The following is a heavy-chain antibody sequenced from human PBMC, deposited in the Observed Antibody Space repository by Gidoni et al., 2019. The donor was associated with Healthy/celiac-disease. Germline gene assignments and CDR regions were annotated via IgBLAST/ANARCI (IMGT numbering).Heavy chain of an antibody. Sequence: EVQLVQSGAEVKKPGATVQISCTVSGYTFTDYYMHWAQQDPGKGLEWMGLVDPEDGETIYEEKFQGRVTITADTSTDTAYMELSSLRSEDTAVYYCASEVHYDWLLSPNYYYDGMDGWGQGTTVTVSS. D-gene: IGHD3-9*01. V-gene: IGHV1-69-2*01. CDR3: ASEVHYDWLLSPNYYYDGMDG. CDR1: GYTFTDYY. J-gene: IGHJ6*02. CDR2: VDPEDGET.